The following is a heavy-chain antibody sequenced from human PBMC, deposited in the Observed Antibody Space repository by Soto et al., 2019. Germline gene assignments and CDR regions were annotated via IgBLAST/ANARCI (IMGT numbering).Heavy chain of an antibody. CDR2: IYHSGST. CDR1: GGSISSSNW. D-gene: IGHD3-22*01. J-gene: IGHJ4*02. CDR3: ASLRNYYDSSGYSFGYYFDY. Sequence: TSETRSLTCAVSGGSISSSNWWSWVRQPPGKGLVWIGEIYHSGSTNYNPSLKSRVTISVDKSKNQFSLELSSVTAADTAVYYCASLRNYYDSSGYSFGYYFDYWGQGTLVTVSS. V-gene: IGHV4-4*02.